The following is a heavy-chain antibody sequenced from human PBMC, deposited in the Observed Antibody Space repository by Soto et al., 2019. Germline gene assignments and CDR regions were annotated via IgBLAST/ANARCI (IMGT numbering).Heavy chain of an antibody. V-gene: IGHV1-24*01. J-gene: IGHJ5*02. CDR3: AIAAYCSGATCYSGYNWFDP. CDR2: FDPEHDET. Sequence: ASVKVSCKVSGYTLSEVSIHWVRQTPGKGLEWMGGFDPEHDETSYAQKFQGRVTLTEDTSTDTAYLELSSLGSEDTAIYYCAIAAYCSGATCYSGYNWFDPWGQGTQVTVSS. D-gene: IGHD2-2*01. CDR1: GYTLSEVS.